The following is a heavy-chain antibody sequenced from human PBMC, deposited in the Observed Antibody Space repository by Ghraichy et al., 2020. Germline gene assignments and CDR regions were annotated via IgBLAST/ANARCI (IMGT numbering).Heavy chain of an antibody. CDR3: ARDFPPPGWYTMGPGDY. D-gene: IGHD6-19*01. J-gene: IGHJ4*02. Sequence: KKMGWINVGNGNTKYSQKLQGRVTITRDTSATTVYMELSRLRSEDTAVYYCARDFPPPGWYTMGPGDYWGQGTL. CDR2: INVGNGNT. V-gene: IGHV1-3*01.